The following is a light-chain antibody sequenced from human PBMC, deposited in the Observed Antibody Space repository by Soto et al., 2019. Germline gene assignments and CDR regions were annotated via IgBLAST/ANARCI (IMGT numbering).Light chain of an antibody. J-gene: IGLJ1*01. Sequence: LTQPASVSGSPGQSITISCTGTSSDVGAYIFVSWYQQHPGKAPKLMIYDIINRPSGVSNRFSGSKSGNTASLTISGLQAEDEADYYCVSFTTSRSYVFGTGTKLTVL. CDR1: SSDVGAYIF. CDR3: VSFTTSRSYV. V-gene: IGLV2-14*03. CDR2: DII.